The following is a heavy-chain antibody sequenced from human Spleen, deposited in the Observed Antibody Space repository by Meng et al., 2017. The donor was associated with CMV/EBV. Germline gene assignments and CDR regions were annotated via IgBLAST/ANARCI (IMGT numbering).Heavy chain of an antibody. V-gene: IGHV3-30-3*01. D-gene: IGHD2-8*01. Sequence: GGSLRLSCAASGFTFSSYAMHWVRQAPGKGLEWVAVISYDGSNKYYADSVKGRFTISRDNSKNTPYLQMNSLRAEDTAVYYCARGLSYIWGQGTLVTVSS. J-gene: IGHJ4*02. CDR3: ARGLSYI. CDR2: ISYDGSNK. CDR1: GFTFSSYA.